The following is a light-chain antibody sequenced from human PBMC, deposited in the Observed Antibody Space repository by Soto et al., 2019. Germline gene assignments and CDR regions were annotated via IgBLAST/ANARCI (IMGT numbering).Light chain of an antibody. CDR2: LNGDGSH. V-gene: IGLV4-69*01. CDR1: SGHSTYA. CDR3: QTWGTGIRV. J-gene: IGLJ2*01. Sequence: QAVVTESPSASASLGASVKLTCTLSSGHSTYAIAWHQQHPEKGPRFLMNLNGDGSHNKGDGIPDRFSGSVSGAERYLTISSLQSEDEADYYCQTWGTGIRVFGGGTKLTVL.